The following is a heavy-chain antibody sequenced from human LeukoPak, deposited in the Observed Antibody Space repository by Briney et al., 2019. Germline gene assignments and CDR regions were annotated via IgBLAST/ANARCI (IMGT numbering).Heavy chain of an antibody. CDR1: GGSMSSYY. D-gene: IGHD6-13*01. J-gene: IGHJ4*02. V-gene: IGHV4-59*01. CDR3: ARDSGYSSSYDH. Sequence: SETLSLTCTVSGGSMSSYYWSWIRQPPGKGLEWIGYIYYSGSANYNPSLKSRETMSVYTSKNQCSLKLTSVTAADTAVYSCARDSGYSSSYDHWGQGTLVSVSP. CDR2: IYYSGSA.